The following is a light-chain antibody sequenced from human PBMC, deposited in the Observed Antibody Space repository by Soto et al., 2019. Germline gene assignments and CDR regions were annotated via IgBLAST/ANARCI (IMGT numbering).Light chain of an antibody. CDR2: EVS. CDR1: SSDIGYYNY. J-gene: IGLJ2*01. V-gene: IGLV2-14*01. Sequence: QSALTQPASVSGSPGQWITISCTGTSSDIGYYNYVSWYQQDPGKAPKLIIYEVSNRPSGVSNRFSGSKSGNTASLTISGLQAEDEADYYCSSFTSTSTYVLFGGGTKLTVL. CDR3: SSFTSTSTYVL.